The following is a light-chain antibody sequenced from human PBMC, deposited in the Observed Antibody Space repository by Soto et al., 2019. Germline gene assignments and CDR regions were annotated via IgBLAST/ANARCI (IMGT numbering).Light chain of an antibody. Sequence: DIQMTQSPSTLSASVGDRVTITCGASQSIITSLAWYQQKPGKAPKLLSYKASSLQSGVPSRSTGSGPGTEFTLTISRLQTDDFATYYCQQYNIYSRTFGQGTKVDI. CDR1: QSIITS. V-gene: IGKV1-5*03. CDR3: QQYNIYSRT. CDR2: KAS. J-gene: IGKJ1*01.